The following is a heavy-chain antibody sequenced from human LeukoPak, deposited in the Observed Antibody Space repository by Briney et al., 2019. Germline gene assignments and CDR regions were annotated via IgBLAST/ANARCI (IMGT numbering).Heavy chain of an antibody. CDR3: ARERATVTTWFDP. Sequence: PGGSLRLSCAASGFTFSSYSMNWVRQAPGKGLEWVSYISSSSTIYYADSVKGRFTISRDNAKNSLYLQMNSLRAEDTAVYYCARERATVTTWFDPWGQGTLVTVSS. D-gene: IGHD4-17*01. J-gene: IGHJ5*02. V-gene: IGHV3-48*01. CDR1: GFTFSSYS. CDR2: ISSSSTI.